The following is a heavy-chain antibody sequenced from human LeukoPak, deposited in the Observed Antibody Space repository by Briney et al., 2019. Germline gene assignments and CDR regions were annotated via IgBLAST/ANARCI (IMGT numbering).Heavy chain of an antibody. D-gene: IGHD4-17*01. CDR3: AGSSPTVTTRGTIDY. J-gene: IGHJ4*02. V-gene: IGHV3-15*01. CDR2: IKRKTDGGTT. CDR1: GFTFSNAW. Sequence: SGGSLRLSCAASGFTFSNAWMSWVRQAPGKGLEWVGRIKRKTDGGTTDYAAPVKGRFTISRDDSKKTLYLQMNSLKTEDTAVYYFAGSSPTVTTRGTIDYWGQGTLVTVSS.